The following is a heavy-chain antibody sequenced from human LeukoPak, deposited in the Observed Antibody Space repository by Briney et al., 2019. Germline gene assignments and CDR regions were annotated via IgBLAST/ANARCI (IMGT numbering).Heavy chain of an antibody. Sequence: SETLSLTCTVSGGSISSSSYYWGWIRQPPGKGLEWIGSIYYTGSTYYNPSLKSRVTISVDTSKNQFSLKLSSVTAADTAVYYCARGLSLNEPGIAVAGTGYYYMDVWGKGTTVTVSS. D-gene: IGHD6-19*01. CDR1: GGSISSSSYY. CDR2: IYYTGST. J-gene: IGHJ6*03. V-gene: IGHV4-39*07. CDR3: ARGLSLNEPGIAVAGTGYYYMDV.